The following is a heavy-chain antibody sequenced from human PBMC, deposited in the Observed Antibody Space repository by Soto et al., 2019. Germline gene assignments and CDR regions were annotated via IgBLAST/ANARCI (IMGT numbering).Heavy chain of an antibody. CDR1: GGSISSSSYY. CDR3: ASPDYYYDSSGFDY. Sequence: SETLSLTCTVSGGSISSSSYYWGWIRQPPGKGLEWIGSIYYSGSTYYNPSLKSRVTISVDTSKNQFSLKLSSVTAADTAVYYCASPDYYYDSSGFDYWGQGTLVTVSS. CDR2: IYYSGST. J-gene: IGHJ4*02. V-gene: IGHV4-39*01. D-gene: IGHD3-22*01.